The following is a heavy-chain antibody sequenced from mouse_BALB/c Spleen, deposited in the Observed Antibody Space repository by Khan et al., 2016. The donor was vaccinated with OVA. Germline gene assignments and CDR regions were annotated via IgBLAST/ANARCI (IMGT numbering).Heavy chain of an antibody. CDR1: GYSITSGYG. CDR3: ARTARIKY. J-gene: IGHJ2*01. Sequence: EVELVESGPGLVKPSQSLSLSCTVTGYSITSGYGWNWIRQFPGNKLEWMYYISYSGSTNYNPSFKSRISITRDTSKNQFFLQLNSVTTEDTATYYCARTARIKYWGQGTTLTVSS. V-gene: IGHV3-2*02. CDR2: ISYSGST. D-gene: IGHD1-2*01.